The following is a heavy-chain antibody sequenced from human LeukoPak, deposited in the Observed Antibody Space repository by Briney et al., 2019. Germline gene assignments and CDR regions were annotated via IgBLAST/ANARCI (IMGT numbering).Heavy chain of an antibody. D-gene: IGHD3-16*01. CDR3: ARGEFYYDL. CDR1: GYIFTINS. V-gene: IGHV1-18*04. CDR2: ISTFNGYT. J-gene: IGHJ4*02. Sequence: ASVKVSSKPSGYIFTINSISWVRQAPGQGLEWMGWISTFNGYTNYAKNLQGRVTMTRDTSTRTVYMEMTNMRSDDTAVYYCARGEFYYDLWGQGTLVTVSS.